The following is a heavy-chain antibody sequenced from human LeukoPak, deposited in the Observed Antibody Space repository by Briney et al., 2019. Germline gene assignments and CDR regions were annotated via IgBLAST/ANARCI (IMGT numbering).Heavy chain of an antibody. J-gene: IGHJ6*02. D-gene: IGHD1-14*01. CDR3: TTDVVEPTYYYYGMDV. V-gene: IGHV3-13*01. Sequence: GGSLRLSCAASGFTLSSYAMHWVRQPAGKGLEWVSAIGTAGDTFYPGSVKGRFTISRENAKKSLFLQMNSLRAEDTAVYYCTTDVVEPTYYYYGMDVWGQGTTVTVSS. CDR2: IGTAGDT. CDR1: GFTLSSYA.